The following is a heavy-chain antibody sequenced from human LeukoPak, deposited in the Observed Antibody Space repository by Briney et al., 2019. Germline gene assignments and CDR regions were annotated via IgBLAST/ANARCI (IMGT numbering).Heavy chain of an antibody. CDR1: GYTFTSYD. V-gene: IGHV1-8*01. D-gene: IGHD3-9*01. CDR3: ARGEGYDILTGYARRNWFDP. CDR2: MNPDSGNT. Sequence: ASVKASCKASGYTFTSYDINWVRQATGHGLEWMGWMNPDSGNTGYAQKFQGRVTMTRNTAISTASMELSSMRSEDTAVYYCARGEGYDILTGYARRNWFDPWGQGTLVTVSS. J-gene: IGHJ5*02.